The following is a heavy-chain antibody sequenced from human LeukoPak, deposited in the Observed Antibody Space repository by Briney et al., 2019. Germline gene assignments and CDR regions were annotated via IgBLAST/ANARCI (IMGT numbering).Heavy chain of an antibody. Sequence: PGGSLRLSCVDSGFIFTNAWMSWVRQAPGKGLEWIGRIKSKTDGETTNYAEPVRGRFTISRDDSENTLYLQMNSLKTEDTALYYCSTDQGGDILTGCWGQGTLVTVSS. CDR1: GFIFTNAW. D-gene: IGHD3-9*01. CDR3: STDQGGDILTGC. V-gene: IGHV3-15*01. J-gene: IGHJ4*02. CDR2: IKSKTDGETT.